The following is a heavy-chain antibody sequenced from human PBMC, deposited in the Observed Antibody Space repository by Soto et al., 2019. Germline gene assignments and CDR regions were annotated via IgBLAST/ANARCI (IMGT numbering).Heavy chain of an antibody. Sequence: QVQLQESGPGLVKPSQTLSLTCTVSGGSISSGGYYWSWIRQHPGKGLEWIGYIYYSGGTFYNPSLKSRVTISLYTSKNQFSLKLGSVTAADTAVYYCAASTTAADDAFDIWGQGTLVTVSS. CDR1: GGSISSGGYY. J-gene: IGHJ3*02. V-gene: IGHV4-31*03. CDR3: AASTTAADDAFDI. CDR2: IYYSGGT. D-gene: IGHD6-13*01.